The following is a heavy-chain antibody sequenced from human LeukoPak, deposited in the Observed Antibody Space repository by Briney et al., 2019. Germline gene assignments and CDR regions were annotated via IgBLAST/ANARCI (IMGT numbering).Heavy chain of an antibody. CDR1: GYTFTSYG. V-gene: IGHV1-18*01. J-gene: IGHJ5*02. CDR2: ISAYNGNT. CDR3: ARLELLENWFDP. D-gene: IGHD1-26*01. Sequence: ASVEVSCKASGYTFTSYGISWVRQAPGQGLEWMGWISAYNGNTNYAQKLQGRVTMTTDTSTSTAYMELRSLRSDDTAVYYCARLELLENWFDPWGQGTLVTVSS.